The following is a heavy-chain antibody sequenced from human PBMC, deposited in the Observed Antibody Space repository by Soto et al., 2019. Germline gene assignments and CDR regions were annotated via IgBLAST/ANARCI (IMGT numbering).Heavy chain of an antibody. CDR1: GVSIGSTNHY. CDR2: VHYTGQT. Sequence: PSETLSLTCTVSGVSIGSTNHYWGWIRQPPGKGFEWIGIVHYTGQTYYNPSLKSRVTVSVDTSQNQFSLRLTSVTAADTAVYYCATYYYDRSGLDYWGQGTLVTVSS. J-gene: IGHJ4*02. CDR3: ATYYYDRSGLDY. V-gene: IGHV4-39*07. D-gene: IGHD3-22*01.